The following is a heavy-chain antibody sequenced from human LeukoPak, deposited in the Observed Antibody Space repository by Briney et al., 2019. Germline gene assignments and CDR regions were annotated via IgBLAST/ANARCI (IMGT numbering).Heavy chain of an antibody. CDR3: TTLESYDSSGYYLDY. Sequence: GGSLRLSCAASGVTFSNAWMSWVRQAPGKGLEWVGRIKSKTDSRTTDCAAPVKGRFTISRDDSENALHLQMNSLKTEDTAVYYCTTLESYDSSGYYLDYWGQGTLVTVSS. J-gene: IGHJ4*02. D-gene: IGHD3-22*01. CDR2: IKSKTDSRTT. CDR1: GVTFSNAW. V-gene: IGHV3-15*01.